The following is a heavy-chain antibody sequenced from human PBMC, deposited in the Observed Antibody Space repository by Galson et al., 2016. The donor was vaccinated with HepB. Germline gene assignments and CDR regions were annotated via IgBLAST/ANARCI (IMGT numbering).Heavy chain of an antibody. CDR1: GFIFNSHA. CDR2: ISYDGSNK. D-gene: IGHD3-10*01. J-gene: IGHJ3*01. Sequence: SLRLSCAASGFIFNSHAMNWVRQAPGKGLEWVAVISYDGSNKYYADSVKGRFTISRDNSKNTLYLQMNRLRAEDTAVYYCASGEKEGYWGQGTMVTVSS. V-gene: IGHV3-30*04. CDR3: ASGEKEGY.